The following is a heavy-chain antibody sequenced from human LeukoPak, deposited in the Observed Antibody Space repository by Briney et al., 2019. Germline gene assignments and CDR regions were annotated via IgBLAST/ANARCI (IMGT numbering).Heavy chain of an antibody. Sequence: GGSLRLSCAASGFTFRSFSMNWVRQAPGKGLEWVSSISSGSNYRYYADSVKGRFTISRDNAKNSLYLQMNSLRAEDTAVYYCARGDVEMATSGVDYWGQGTLVTVSS. CDR3: ARGDVEMATSGVDY. CDR2: ISSGSNYR. J-gene: IGHJ4*02. V-gene: IGHV3-21*01. CDR1: GFTFRSFS. D-gene: IGHD5-24*01.